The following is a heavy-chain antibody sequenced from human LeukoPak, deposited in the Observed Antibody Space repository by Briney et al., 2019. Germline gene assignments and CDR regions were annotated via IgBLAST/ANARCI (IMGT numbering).Heavy chain of an antibody. D-gene: IGHD4-17*01. Sequence: ASVKVSCKASGYTFTSYDINWVRQATGQGLEWMGWISAYNGNTNYAQKLQGRVTMTTDTSTSTAYMELRSLRSDDTAVYYCARDSAYDYGDYFGTAPIDYWGQGTLVTVSS. CDR1: GYTFTSYD. V-gene: IGHV1-18*01. CDR3: ARDSAYDYGDYFGTAPIDY. CDR2: ISAYNGNT. J-gene: IGHJ4*02.